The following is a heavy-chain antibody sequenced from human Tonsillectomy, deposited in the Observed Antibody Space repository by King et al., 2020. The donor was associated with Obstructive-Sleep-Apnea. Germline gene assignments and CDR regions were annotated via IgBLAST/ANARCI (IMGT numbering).Heavy chain of an antibody. J-gene: IGHJ3*02. CDR3: ARHVYSSGYSGAFDI. CDR2: VYYSGST. D-gene: IGHD3-22*01. V-gene: IGHV4-59*08. CDR1: GGSISSYY. Sequence: QLQESGPGLVKPSETLSLTCTVSGGSISSYYWSWIRQPPGKGLEWIGYVYYSGSTNYNPSLKSRVTISVDTSKNQFSLKMNSMTAADTAVYYCARHVYSSGYSGAFDIWGQGTMVTVSS.